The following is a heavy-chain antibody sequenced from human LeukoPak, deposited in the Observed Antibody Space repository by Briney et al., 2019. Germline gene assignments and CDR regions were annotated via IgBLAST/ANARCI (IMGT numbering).Heavy chain of an antibody. CDR3: ARPTGRGAFDI. J-gene: IGHJ3*02. D-gene: IGHD2-8*02. V-gene: IGHV4-61*02. CDR2: IYTSGST. CDR1: GGSISSGSYY. Sequence: SETLSLTCTVSGGSISSGSYYWSWIRQPAGKGLEWIGRIYTSGSTNYNPSLKSRVTISVDTSMNQFSLKLSSVTAADTAVYYCARPTGRGAFDIWGQGTMVTVSS.